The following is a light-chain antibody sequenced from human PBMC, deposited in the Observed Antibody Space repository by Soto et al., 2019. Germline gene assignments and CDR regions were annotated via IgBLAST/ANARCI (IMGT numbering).Light chain of an antibody. CDR2: GIS. V-gene: IGKV3-20*01. CDR3: QQYGNSHS. CDR1: QSVSSDF. Sequence: EIVLTQSPGTLSLSLGERATPSCRASQSVSSDFLAWYQQKPGQAPRLLIFGISSRATGIPDRFSGSGSGTDFTLTISRLEPEDAAVYYCQQYGNSHSFGQGTKLEIK. J-gene: IGKJ2*01.